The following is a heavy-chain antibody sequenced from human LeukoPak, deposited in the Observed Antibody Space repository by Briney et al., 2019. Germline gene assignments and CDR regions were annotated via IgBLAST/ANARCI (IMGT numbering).Heavy chain of an antibody. V-gene: IGHV1-18*01. Sequence: GASVKVPCKASGYTFTSYGISWVRQAPGQGLEWMGWISAYNGNTNYAQKLQGRVTMTTDTSTSTAYMELRSLRSDDTAVYYCARAKRPYYYDSSGSNWFDPWGQGTLVTVSS. CDR1: GYTFTSYG. D-gene: IGHD3-22*01. CDR2: ISAYNGNT. J-gene: IGHJ5*02. CDR3: ARAKRPYYYDSSGSNWFDP.